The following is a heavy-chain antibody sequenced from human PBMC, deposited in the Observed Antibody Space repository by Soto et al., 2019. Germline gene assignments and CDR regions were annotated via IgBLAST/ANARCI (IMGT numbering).Heavy chain of an antibody. V-gene: IGHV4-59*01. CDR2: IYYSGST. CDR1: GGSISSYF. Sequence: QVQLQESGPGLVKPSETLSLTCTVSGGSISSYFWSWIRQPPGKGLEWIGYIYYSGSTNYNPSLXSXGXSXXDTSKNQFSLKLTSVTAADTAVYYCARGTYNWFDPWGQGTLVTVSS. J-gene: IGHJ5*02. CDR3: ARGTYNWFDP.